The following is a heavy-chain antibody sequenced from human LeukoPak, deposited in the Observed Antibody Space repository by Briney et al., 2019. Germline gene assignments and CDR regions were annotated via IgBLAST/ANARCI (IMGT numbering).Heavy chain of an antibody. V-gene: IGHV4-34*01. Sequence: SETLSLTCAVYGGSFSAYYWSWIRQPPGKGLEWIGEINHSGSTNYNPSLKSRVTISVDTSKNQFSLKLSSVTAADTAVYYCARARRNWDFDYWGQGTLVTVSS. CDR2: INHSGST. J-gene: IGHJ4*02. CDR3: ARARRNWDFDY. D-gene: IGHD7-27*01. CDR1: GGSFSAYY.